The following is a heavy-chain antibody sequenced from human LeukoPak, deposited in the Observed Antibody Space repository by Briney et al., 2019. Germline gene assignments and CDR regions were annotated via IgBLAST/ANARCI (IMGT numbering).Heavy chain of an antibody. CDR2: IYYSGST. CDR3: ARDRTVASIAARPYDAFDI. J-gene: IGHJ3*02. D-gene: IGHD6-6*01. CDR1: GGSISSYY. Sequence: PSETLSLTCTVSGGSISSYYWTWIRQPPGKGLEWIGYIYYSGSTNYNPSLKSRVTISLDTSKNQFSLKLSSVTAADTAVYYCARDRTVASIAARPYDAFDIWGQGTMVTVSS. V-gene: IGHV4-59*12.